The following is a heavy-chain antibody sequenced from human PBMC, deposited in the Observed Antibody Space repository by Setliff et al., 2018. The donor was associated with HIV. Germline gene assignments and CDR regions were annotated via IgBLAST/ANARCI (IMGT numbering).Heavy chain of an antibody. CDR1: GTSFSDYY. D-gene: IGHD3-10*01. CDR2: VNHSGTT. J-gene: IGHJ4*02. CDR3: VRQGLTMNRGVPAPILYYFDY. Sequence: SETLSLTCAVYGTSFSDYYWTWIRQPPGKGLEWIGEVNHSGTTNYNTSLKSRVTFSVDTSKNQFSLNLNSVTATDTAVYYCVRQGLTMNRGVPAPILYYFDYWGQGILVTVSS. V-gene: IGHV4-34*01.